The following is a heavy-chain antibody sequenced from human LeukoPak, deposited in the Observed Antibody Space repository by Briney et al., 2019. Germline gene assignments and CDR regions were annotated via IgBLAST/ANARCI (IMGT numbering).Heavy chain of an antibody. J-gene: IGHJ4*02. Sequence: PGGSLRLSCAVSGFNFMWMSWVRLAPGKGLEWVANINEDGTGKYYVDSAKGRFTLSRDTAENSLYLQMNSLRAEDTGIYYCARESSGRSLNYWGQGTQVTVSS. CDR3: ARESSGRSLNY. CDR1: GFNFMW. CDR2: INEDGTGK. V-gene: IGHV3-7*01. D-gene: IGHD1-26*01.